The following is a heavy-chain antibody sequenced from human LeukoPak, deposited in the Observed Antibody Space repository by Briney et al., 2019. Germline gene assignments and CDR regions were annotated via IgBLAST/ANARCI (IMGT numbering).Heavy chain of an antibody. Sequence: GGSLRLSCAASGFTFSSYAMRWVRQAPGKGLEWVSAISPSSGTFYADSVKGRFTISRDNSKHTLYLQMNSLRAEDTAVYYCARPQSSSGYYWLFDDWGQGTLVTVSS. J-gene: IGHJ4*02. CDR3: ARPQSSSGYYWLFDD. CDR2: ISPSSGT. CDR1: GFTFSSYA. D-gene: IGHD3-22*01. V-gene: IGHV3-23*01.